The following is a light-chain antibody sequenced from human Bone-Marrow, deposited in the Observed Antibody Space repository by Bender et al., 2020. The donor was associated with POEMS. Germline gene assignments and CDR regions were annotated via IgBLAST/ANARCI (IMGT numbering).Light chain of an antibody. CDR3: TSYAGRRNYYV. V-gene: IGLV2-8*01. J-gene: IGLJ1*01. Sequence: QSALTQPASVSGSPGQSITVSCTGTVNDVGAYRYVSWYQQYPGKAPKLMIYEVTERPSGVPDRFSGSKSGNTASLTVSGLQADDEADYFCTSYAGRRNYYVFGSGTTVTVL. CDR1: VNDVGAYRY. CDR2: EVT.